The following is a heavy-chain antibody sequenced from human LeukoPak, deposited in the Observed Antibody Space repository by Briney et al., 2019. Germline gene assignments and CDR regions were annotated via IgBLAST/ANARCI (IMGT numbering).Heavy chain of an antibody. CDR1: GFTFSIYA. D-gene: IGHD3-22*01. CDR2: ITSSGDGT. J-gene: IGHJ4*02. Sequence: GGSLRLSCAASGFTFSIYAMSWVRQAPGKGLQWVSSITSSGDGTYYADSVKGRSTISRDNSENMLYLQMNSLRVEDTAVYFCAKDRPNYYGSNGHYYRRDGDYWGQGTLVTVSS. CDR3: AKDRPNYYGSNGHYYRRDGDY. V-gene: IGHV3-23*01.